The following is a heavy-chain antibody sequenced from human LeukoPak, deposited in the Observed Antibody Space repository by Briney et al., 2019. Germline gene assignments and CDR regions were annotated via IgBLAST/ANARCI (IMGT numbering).Heavy chain of an antibody. J-gene: IGHJ6*03. CDR3: AREGFPLVLGIMIGNYNYHMDV. D-gene: IGHD3-10*01. V-gene: IGHV1-2*02. CDR2: INPNKGAT. CDR1: GYNFIGYC. Sequence: ASVKVSCKTSGYNFIGYCIHWVRQAPGQGLEWVGWINPNKGATIFAQKFQDRITMTRDTSINTAYMELTRLRSDDTAVYYCAREGFPLVLGIMIGNYNYHMDVWGKGTAVTVSS.